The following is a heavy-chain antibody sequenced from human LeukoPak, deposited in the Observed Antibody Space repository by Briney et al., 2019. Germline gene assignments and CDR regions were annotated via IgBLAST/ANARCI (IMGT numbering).Heavy chain of an antibody. CDR2: ISDSGSII. CDR1: GFTFSDYY. J-gene: IGHJ4*02. D-gene: IGHD3-22*01. V-gene: IGHV3-11*01. Sequence: GGSLRLSCAASGFTFSDYYMSWIRQAPGKGLEWVSYISDSGSIIYYADSVKGRFTISRDNAKNSLYLQMNSLRVEDTAVYYCARDRLGDYDCSGYYDIWGQGTLVTVSS. CDR3: ARDRLGDYDCSGYYDI.